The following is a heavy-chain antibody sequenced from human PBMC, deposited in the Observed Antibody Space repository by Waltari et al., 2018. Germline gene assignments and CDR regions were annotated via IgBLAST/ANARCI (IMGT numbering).Heavy chain of an antibody. Sequence: EVQLVESGGGLVQPGGSLRLSCAASGFTFSSYWMSWVRQAPGKGLEWVANIKQDGSEKYYVDSVKGRFTSSRDNAKNSLYLQMNSLRAEDTAVYYCARTASYGDYRRYYYGMDVWGQGTTVTVSS. D-gene: IGHD4-17*01. J-gene: IGHJ6*02. CDR1: GFTFSSYW. CDR3: ARTASYGDYRRYYYGMDV. V-gene: IGHV3-7*03. CDR2: IKQDGSEK.